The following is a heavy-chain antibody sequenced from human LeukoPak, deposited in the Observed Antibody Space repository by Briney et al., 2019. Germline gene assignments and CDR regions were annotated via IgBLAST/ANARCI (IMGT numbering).Heavy chain of an antibody. Sequence: SETLSLTCAVYSGSFSGYYWSWIRQPPGKGLEWIGEINHSGSTNYNPSLKSRVTISVDTSKNQFSLKLSSVTAADTAVYYCARPLGVYYYDSSGYYSWGQGTLVTVSS. D-gene: IGHD3-22*01. CDR1: SGSFSGYY. CDR2: INHSGST. V-gene: IGHV4-34*01. J-gene: IGHJ4*02. CDR3: ARPLGVYYYDSSGYYS.